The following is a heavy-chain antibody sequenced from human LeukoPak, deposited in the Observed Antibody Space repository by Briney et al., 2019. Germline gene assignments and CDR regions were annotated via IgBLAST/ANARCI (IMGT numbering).Heavy chain of an antibody. CDR3: ASRSFDWLSPIYYYYGMDV. Sequence: SETLSLTCAVYGGSFSGYYWSWIRQPPGKGLEWIWEINHIGSTNYNPSLKSRVTISVDTSNNQFSLKLSSVTAADTAVYYCASRSFDWLSPIYYYYGMDVWGKGPTVPVSS. CDR2: INHIGST. D-gene: IGHD3-9*01. J-gene: IGHJ6*04. CDR1: GGSFSGYY. V-gene: IGHV4-34*01.